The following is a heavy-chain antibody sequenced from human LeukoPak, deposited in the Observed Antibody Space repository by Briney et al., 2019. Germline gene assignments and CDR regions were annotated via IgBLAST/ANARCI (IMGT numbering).Heavy chain of an antibody. J-gene: IGHJ4*02. CDR1: GGSISSGSYY. CDR2: IYTSGST. Sequence: SSETLSLTCTVSGGSISSGSYYWSWIRQPAGKGLEWIGRIYTSGSTNYNPSLKSRVTISVDTSKNQFSLKLSSVTAADTAVYYCARDQPTYFAYDFWSGYDFDYWGQGTLVTVSS. CDR3: ARDQPTYFAYDFWSGYDFDY. D-gene: IGHD3-3*01. V-gene: IGHV4-61*02.